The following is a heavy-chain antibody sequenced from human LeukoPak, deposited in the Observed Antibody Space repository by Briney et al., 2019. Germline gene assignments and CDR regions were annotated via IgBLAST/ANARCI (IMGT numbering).Heavy chain of an antibody. J-gene: IGHJ4*02. CDR2: TIWNGGST. Sequence: PAESLRLSCSSSGFTFDDYCMNWVRPAPRKGLEWVSGTIWNGGSTGYADSVKGRFTISRDNAKNSLYLQVNSLRSEDTALYYCARDFGVITFGGVIASPPAYWGQGTLVTVSS. D-gene: IGHD3-16*02. V-gene: IGHV3-20*04. CDR3: ARDFGVITFGGVIASPPAY. CDR1: GFTFDDYC.